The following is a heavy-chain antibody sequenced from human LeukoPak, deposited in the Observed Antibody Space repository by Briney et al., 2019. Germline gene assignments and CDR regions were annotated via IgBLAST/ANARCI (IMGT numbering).Heavy chain of an antibody. CDR2: IYYSGST. J-gene: IGHJ4*02. CDR3: ARGDPGGVLDY. V-gene: IGHV4-59*01. Sequence: SETLSLTCTVSGGSISSYYWSWIRQPPGKGLEWIGYIYYSGSTNYNPSLKSRVAIPVDTSKNQFSLKLSSVTAADTAVYYCARGDPGGVLDYWGQGTLVTVSS. CDR1: GGSISSYY. D-gene: IGHD2-8*02.